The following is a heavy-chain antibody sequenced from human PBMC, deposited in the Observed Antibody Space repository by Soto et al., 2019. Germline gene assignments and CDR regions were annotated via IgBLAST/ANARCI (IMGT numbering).Heavy chain of an antibody. CDR3: ARSIVVVTPLDY. CDR1: GYTFTSYA. Sequence: ASVKVSCKASGYTFTSYAMHWVRQAPGQRLEWMGWINAGNGNTKYSQKFQGRVTITRDTSASTAYMELSSLRSEDTAVCYCARSIVVVTPLDYWGQGTLVTVSS. D-gene: IGHD2-21*02. CDR2: INAGNGNT. J-gene: IGHJ4*02. V-gene: IGHV1-3*01.